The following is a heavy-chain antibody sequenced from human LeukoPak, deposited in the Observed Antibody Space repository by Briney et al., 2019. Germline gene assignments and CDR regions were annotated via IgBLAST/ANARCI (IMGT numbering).Heavy chain of an antibody. D-gene: IGHD3-3*01. J-gene: IGHJ4*02. V-gene: IGHV3-53*05. Sequence: GGSLRLSCAASGFTVSRNYMNWVRQAPGKGLEWVSVIYSGGYTYYADSVKGRFTISRDNSKNTLYLQINSLRAEDTAVYYCARGLGAIKLRYFDYWGQGTLVTVSS. CDR3: ARGLGAIKLRYFDY. CDR1: GFTVSRNY. CDR2: IYSGGYT.